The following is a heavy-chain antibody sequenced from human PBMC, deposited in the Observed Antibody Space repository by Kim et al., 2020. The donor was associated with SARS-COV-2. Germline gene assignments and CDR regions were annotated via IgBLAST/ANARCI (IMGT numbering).Heavy chain of an antibody. CDR2: IYYSGST. CDR3: ARTTGDRYSSGWHGVDY. V-gene: IGHV4-39*01. CDR1: GGSISSSSYY. J-gene: IGHJ4*02. D-gene: IGHD6-19*01. Sequence: SETLSLTCTVSGGSISSSSYYWGWIRQPPGKGLEWIGSIYYSGSTYYNPSLKSRVTISVDTSKNQFSLKLSSVTAADTAVYYCARTTGDRYSSGWHGVDYWGQGTLVTVSS.